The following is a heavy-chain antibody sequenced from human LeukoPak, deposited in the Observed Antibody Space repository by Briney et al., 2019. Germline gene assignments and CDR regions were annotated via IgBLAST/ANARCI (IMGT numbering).Heavy chain of an antibody. CDR3: ARHSPFGFIAAAPDY. D-gene: IGHD6-13*01. CDR2: IYYSGST. CDR1: GGPISSGDYY. V-gene: IGHV4-30-4*08. Sequence: SETLFLTCTVSGGPISSGDYYWSWIRQPPGKGLEWIGYIYYSGSTNYNPSLKSRVTISVDTSKNQFSLKLSSVTAADTAVYYCARHSPFGFIAAAPDYWGQGTLVTVSS. J-gene: IGHJ4*02.